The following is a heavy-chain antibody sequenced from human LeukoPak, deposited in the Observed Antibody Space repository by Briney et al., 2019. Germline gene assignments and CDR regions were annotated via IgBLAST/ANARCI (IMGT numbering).Heavy chain of an antibody. CDR2: IYYSGST. CDR1: GGSISSSSYY. CDR3: ASFGVVILTYMDV. D-gene: IGHD3-3*01. V-gene: IGHV4-39*01. J-gene: IGHJ6*03. Sequence: PSETLSLTCTVSGGSISSSSYYWGWIRQPPGKGLEWIGSIYYSGSTYYNPSLKSRVTISVDTPKNQFSLKLSSVTAADTAVYYCASFGVVILTYMDVWGKGTTVTVSS.